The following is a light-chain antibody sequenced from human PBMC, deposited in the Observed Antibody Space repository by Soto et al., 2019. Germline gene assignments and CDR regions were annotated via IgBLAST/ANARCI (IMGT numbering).Light chain of an antibody. CDR2: DAS. V-gene: IGKV1-5*01. CDR1: QTISTW. Sequence: DLHLTPAHSSLFASLGDSVTITCRAIQTISTWMAWDQQKPGKAPKLLVYDASTLQSGVASRFSGSGSGTEFTLIISGLQPDDSATYYCQQYTNTNNPWMLGQGTKVDI. J-gene: IGKJ1*01. CDR3: QQYTNTNNPWM.